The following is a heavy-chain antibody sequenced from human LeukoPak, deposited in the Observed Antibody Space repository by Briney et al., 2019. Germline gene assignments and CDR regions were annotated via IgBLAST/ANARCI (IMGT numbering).Heavy chain of an antibody. CDR2: INHSGST. V-gene: IGHV4-34*01. D-gene: IGHD3-10*01. CDR3: ARGPRPTYYYGSGSYRGSYYFDY. CDR1: GGSFSGYY. J-gene: IGHJ4*02. Sequence: SETLSLTCAVYGGSFSGYYWSWIRQPPGKALEWIGEINHSGSTNYNPSLKSRVTISVDTSKNQFSLKLSSVTAADTAVYYCARGPRPTYYYGSGSYRGSYYFDYWAREPWSPSPQ.